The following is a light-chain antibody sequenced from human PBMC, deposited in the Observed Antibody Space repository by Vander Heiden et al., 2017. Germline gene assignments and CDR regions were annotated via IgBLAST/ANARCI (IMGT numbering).Light chain of an antibody. V-gene: IGLV3-10*01. CDR2: EDT. J-gene: IGLJ1*01. Sequence: SSDLTQPPSLSVSPGQTARISCSGDALPKKYAYWYQQKSGQAPVMGIQEDTKRPAGIPDRFSGSSSGTVATLTISGAQVEDEADYYCYSTDSSGNQRVFGTGTKVTVL. CDR1: ALPKKY. CDR3: YSTDSSGNQRV.